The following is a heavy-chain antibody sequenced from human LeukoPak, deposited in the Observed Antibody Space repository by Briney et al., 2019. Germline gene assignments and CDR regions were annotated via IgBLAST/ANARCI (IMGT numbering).Heavy chain of an antibody. J-gene: IGHJ6*03. CDR1: GGSISSYY. D-gene: IGHD5-18*01. Sequence: SETLSLTCTVSGGSISSYYWSWIRQPPGKRLEWIGYIYTSGSTNYNPSLKSRVTISVDTSKNQFSLKLSSVTAADTAVYYCARLSNNGSYGYIPYYYYYYMDVWGKGTTVTVSS. CDR2: IYTSGST. V-gene: IGHV4-4*09. CDR3: ARLSNNGSYGYIPYYYYYYMDV.